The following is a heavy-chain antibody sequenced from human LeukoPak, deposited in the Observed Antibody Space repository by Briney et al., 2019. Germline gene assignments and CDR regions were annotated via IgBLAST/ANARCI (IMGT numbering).Heavy chain of an antibody. CDR1: RFTFSSYS. CDR3: ARDLDWAFDI. D-gene: IGHD3-9*01. V-gene: IGHV3-48*02. J-gene: IGHJ3*02. CDR2: ITRDSGII. Sequence: GGSLTLSCAGSRFTFSSYSMNWVRQAPGKGLEWVSYITRDSGIISYADSVKGRFTISRDNAKNSLYLQMNSLTDEDTALYYCARDLDWAFDIWGQGTMVTVSS.